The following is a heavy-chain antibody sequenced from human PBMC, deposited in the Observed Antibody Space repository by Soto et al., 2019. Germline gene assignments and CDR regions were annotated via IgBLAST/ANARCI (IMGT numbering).Heavy chain of an antibody. CDR3: ARDRPHYGSGSYAVESLDY. CDR1: GGSISSGGYY. Sequence: QVQLQESGPGLVKPSQTLSLTCTVSGGSISSGGYYWSWIRQHQGKGLEWIGYIYYSGSTYYNPSLKSRVTISVDTSKNQFSLKVSSVTAADTAVYYCARDRPHYGSGSYAVESLDYWGQGTLVTVSS. V-gene: IGHV4-31*03. J-gene: IGHJ4*02. D-gene: IGHD3-10*01. CDR2: IYYSGST.